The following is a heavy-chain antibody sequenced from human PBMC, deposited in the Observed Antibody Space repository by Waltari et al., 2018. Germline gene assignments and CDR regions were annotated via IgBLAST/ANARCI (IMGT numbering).Heavy chain of an antibody. CDR2: ISANNGHT. Sequence: QAQLVQSGAEVKKPGASVKVYCRASGYTFSDFGFSWVRQAPGQGLEWMGWISANNGHTNLAQKFQGRLNMTEDTSTTTVYMELNYLTSDDTAVYYCARERHRLMEVGYLMALDPWGQGTLVTVSS. D-gene: IGHD6-25*01. CDR3: ARERHRLMEVGYLMALDP. CDR1: GYTFSDFG. J-gene: IGHJ5*02. V-gene: IGHV1-18*01.